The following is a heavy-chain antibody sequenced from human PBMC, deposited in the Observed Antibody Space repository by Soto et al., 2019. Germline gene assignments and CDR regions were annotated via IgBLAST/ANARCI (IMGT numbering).Heavy chain of an antibody. CDR1: GFSFSNYW. Sequence: EVQLVESGGGLVQPGGSLRLSCAASGFSFSNYWMSWVRQAPGKGLEWVATIKQDGGEKYYVDSVKGRFTISRDNAKESVYLQMNSLRVEDTAVFYCARQGFGDYWGQGTLVTVSS. CDR2: IKQDGGEK. J-gene: IGHJ4*02. D-gene: IGHD3-10*01. CDR3: ARQGFGDY. V-gene: IGHV3-7*01.